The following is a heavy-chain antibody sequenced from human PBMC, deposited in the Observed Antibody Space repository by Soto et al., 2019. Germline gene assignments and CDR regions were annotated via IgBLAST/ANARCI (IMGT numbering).Heavy chain of an antibody. J-gene: IGHJ5*02. Sequence: SVEVCCKASGGTFSSYAISWVRQAPGQGLEWMGGIIPIFGTANYAQKFQGRVTITADESTSTAYMELSSLRSEDTAVYYCARAAYSSSWYSWFDPWGQGTLVTVSS. CDR3: ARAAYSSSWYSWFDP. CDR2: IIPIFGTA. D-gene: IGHD6-13*01. V-gene: IGHV1-69*13. CDR1: GGTFSSYA.